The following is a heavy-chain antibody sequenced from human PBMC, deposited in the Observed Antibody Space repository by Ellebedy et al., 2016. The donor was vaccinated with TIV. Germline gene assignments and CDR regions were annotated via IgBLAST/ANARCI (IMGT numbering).Heavy chain of an antibody. V-gene: IGHV3-23*01. Sequence: ASGFTFSNYAMSWVRQAPGKGLQWVSAISANGAGTYYADSVKGRFTISRDSSKNTLYLQMNSLRVEDTAVYYCARDPPAITYRTWGWGQGTLVTVSS. CDR3: ARDPPAITYRTWG. CDR1: GFTFSNYA. J-gene: IGHJ4*02. CDR2: ISANGAGT. D-gene: IGHD5-24*01.